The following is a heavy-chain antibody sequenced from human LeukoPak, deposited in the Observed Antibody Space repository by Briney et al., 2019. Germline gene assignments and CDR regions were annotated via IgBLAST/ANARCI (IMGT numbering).Heavy chain of an antibody. CDR3: ARDSRDGFGFDY. D-gene: IGHD5-24*01. V-gene: IGHV3-11*01. CDR2: ISSSGSTI. Sequence: GGSLRLSCAVSGFTFSDYYMSWIRQAPGKGLEWVSYISSSGSTIYYADSVKGRFTISGDNAKNSLYLQMNSLRAEDTAVYYCARDSRDGFGFDYWGQGTLVIVSS. J-gene: IGHJ4*02. CDR1: GFTFSDYY.